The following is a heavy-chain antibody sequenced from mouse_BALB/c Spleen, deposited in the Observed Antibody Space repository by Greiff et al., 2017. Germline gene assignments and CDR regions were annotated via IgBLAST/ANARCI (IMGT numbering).Heavy chain of an antibody. Sequence: VHLVESGPGLVAPSQSLSITCTVSGFSLTGYGVNWVRQPPGKGLEWLGMIWGDGSTDYNSALKSRLSISKDNSKSQVFLKMNSLQTDDTARYYCARGGVVDYYAMDYWGQGTSVTVSS. CDR1: GFSLTGYG. V-gene: IGHV2-6-7*01. CDR3: ARGGVVDYYAMDY. CDR2: IWGDGST. J-gene: IGHJ4*01. D-gene: IGHD1-1*01.